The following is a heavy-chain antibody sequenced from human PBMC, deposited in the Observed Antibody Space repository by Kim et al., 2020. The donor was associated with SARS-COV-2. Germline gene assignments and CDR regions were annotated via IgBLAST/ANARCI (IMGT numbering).Heavy chain of an antibody. CDR1: GYTFTSYD. D-gene: IGHD1-1*01. J-gene: IGHJ6*02. Sequence: ASVKVSCKASGYTFTSYDINWVRQATGQGLEWMGWMNPNSGNTGYAQKFQGRVTMTRNTSISTAYMELSSLRSEDTAVYYCAGTYKSSPDLYGMDVWGQGATGTVSS. CDR2: MNPNSGNT. CDR3: AGTYKSSPDLYGMDV. V-gene: IGHV1-8*01.